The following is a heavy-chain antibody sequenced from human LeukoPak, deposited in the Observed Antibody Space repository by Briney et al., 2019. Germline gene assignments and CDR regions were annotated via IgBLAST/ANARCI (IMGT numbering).Heavy chain of an antibody. V-gene: IGHV4-59*12. CDR2: IYYSGST. J-gene: IGHJ5*02. CDR1: GGSISSYY. Sequence: PSETLSLTCTASGGSISSYYWSWIRQPPGKGLEWIGYIYYSGSTNYNPSLKSRVTISVDTSKKQFSLKLNSVTAADTAVYYCARDHLANLASRLFDPWGQGTLVTVSS. D-gene: IGHD3-3*01. CDR3: ARDHLANLASRLFDP.